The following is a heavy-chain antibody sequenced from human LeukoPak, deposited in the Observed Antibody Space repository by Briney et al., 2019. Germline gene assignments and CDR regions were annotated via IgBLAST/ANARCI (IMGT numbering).Heavy chain of an antibody. V-gene: IGHV3-23*01. D-gene: IGHD3-10*01. Sequence: QPGGSLRLSCAASGFTFSSYAMSWVRQAPGKGLEWVSAISGSGGSTYYADSVKGRFTISRDNSKNTLYLQMNSLRAEDTAVYYCAKVMVRGVIITGLGGYDYWGQGTLVTVPS. CDR2: ISGSGGST. CDR3: AKVMVRGVIITGLGGYDY. CDR1: GFTFSSYA. J-gene: IGHJ4*02.